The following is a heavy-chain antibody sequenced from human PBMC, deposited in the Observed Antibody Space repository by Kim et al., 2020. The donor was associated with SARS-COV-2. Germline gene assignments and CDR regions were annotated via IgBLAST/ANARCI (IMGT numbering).Heavy chain of an antibody. CDR2: A. J-gene: IGHJ4*02. D-gene: IGHD6-13*01. V-gene: IGHV1-69*04. Sequence: ANTAQKFQGRVTITADKSTSTAYMELSSLRSEDTAVYYCARGSSWYYFDYWGQGTLVTVSS. CDR3: ARGSSWYYFDY.